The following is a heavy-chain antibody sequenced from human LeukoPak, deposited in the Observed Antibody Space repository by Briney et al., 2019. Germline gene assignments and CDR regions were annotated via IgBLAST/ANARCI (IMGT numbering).Heavy chain of an antibody. V-gene: IGHV3-23*01. Sequence: PGGSLRLSYAPSGFTFSNHAMSWVRQPPGKGLEWVSAISGIGGSTYYADSVKGRFTISRDNSKKTLYLQTNSLRAEYTAVYYCAKVNSGYSSGWYVSASFVYWGQGALVTDSS. CDR2: ISGIGGST. D-gene: IGHD6-19*01. J-gene: IGHJ4*02. CDR1: GFTFSNHA. CDR3: AKVNSGYSSGWYVSASFVY.